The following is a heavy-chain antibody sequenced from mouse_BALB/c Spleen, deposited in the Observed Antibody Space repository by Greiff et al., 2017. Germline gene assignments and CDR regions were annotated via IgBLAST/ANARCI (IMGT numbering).Heavy chain of an antibody. Sequence: DVMLVESGGGLVQPGGSLKLSCAASGFTFSSYGMSWVRQTPDKRLELVATINSNGGSTYYPDSVKGRFTISRDNAKNTLYLQMSSLKSEDTAMYYCARDGYYRFDYWGQGTTLTVSS. CDR2: INSNGGST. D-gene: IGHD2-3*01. V-gene: IGHV5-6-3*01. CDR3: ARDGYYRFDY. CDR1: GFTFSSYG. J-gene: IGHJ2*01.